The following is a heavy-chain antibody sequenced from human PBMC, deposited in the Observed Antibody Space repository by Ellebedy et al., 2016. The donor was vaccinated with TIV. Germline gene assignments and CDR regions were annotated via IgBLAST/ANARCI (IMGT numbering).Heavy chain of an antibody. CDR1: GFTFSNAW. V-gene: IGHV3-30*03. Sequence: PGGSLRLSCAASGFTFSNAWMNWVRQAPGEGLEWVAVISYHGTNTHYADSVKGRSTISRDNSKNTLYLQMNSLRVEDTAVYYCARDWNEGYDGYFDYWGQGTVVTVSS. J-gene: IGHJ4*02. D-gene: IGHD3-3*01. CDR3: ARDWNEGYDGYFDY. CDR2: ISYHGTNT.